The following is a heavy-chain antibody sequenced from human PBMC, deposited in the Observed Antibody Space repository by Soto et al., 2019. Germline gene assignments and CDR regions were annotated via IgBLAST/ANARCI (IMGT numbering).Heavy chain of an antibody. CDR1: GYSFITYW. J-gene: IGHJ5*02. D-gene: IGHD2-21*02. V-gene: IGHV5-10-1*01. CDR2: IDPSDSYT. Sequence: RGESLKISCKGSGYSFITYWISWVRQMPGKGLEWMGRIDPSDSYTNYSPSFQGHVTISTDKSISTAYLQWSSLKASDTAMYYCARHRNPFLVIGDDWFDPWGQGTLVTVSS. CDR3: ARHRNPFLVIGDDWFDP.